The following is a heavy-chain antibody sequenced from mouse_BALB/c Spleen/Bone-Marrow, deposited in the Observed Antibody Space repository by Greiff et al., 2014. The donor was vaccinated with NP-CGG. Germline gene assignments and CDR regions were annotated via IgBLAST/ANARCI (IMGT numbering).Heavy chain of an antibody. CDR1: GYTFTSYY. Sequence: SGAELVEPGASVKLSCKASGYTFTSYYMYWVKQRPGQGLEWIGEINPSNGGTNFNEKFKSKATLTVDKSSSTAYMQLSSLTSEDSAVYYCTLWCYAMDYWGQGTSVTVSS. CDR3: TLWCYAMDY. V-gene: IGHV1S16*01. J-gene: IGHJ4*01. CDR2: INPSNGGT. D-gene: IGHD1-1*02.